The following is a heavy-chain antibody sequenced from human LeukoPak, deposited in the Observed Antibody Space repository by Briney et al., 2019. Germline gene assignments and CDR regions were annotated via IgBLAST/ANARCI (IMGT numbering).Heavy chain of an antibody. J-gene: IGHJ5*02. CDR1: GFTFSGSV. Sequence: GGSLRLSCAASGFTFSGSVIHWVRQASGKGLEWVGRIRSKAKRYATAYAASVQGRFTISRDDSKNTAYPQMNSLRTEDTAVYYCTRIPTGDFDNWFDPWGLGTLVTVSS. D-gene: IGHD4-17*01. CDR2: IRSKAKRYAT. V-gene: IGHV3-73*01. CDR3: TRIPTGDFDNWFDP.